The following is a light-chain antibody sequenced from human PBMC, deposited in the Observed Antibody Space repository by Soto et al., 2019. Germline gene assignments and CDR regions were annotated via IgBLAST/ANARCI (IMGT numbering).Light chain of an antibody. CDR1: QSVNSR. Sequence: EIVMTQSASTLSVSPGERATLSCRASQSVNSRLAWYQQKPGQTPRLLIYDASTRATGIPTRFSGSGSGTNFTLTISSLEPEDFAVYYCQQRRSWQVTFGQGTRLEIK. CDR2: DAS. CDR3: QQRRSWQVT. J-gene: IGKJ5*01. V-gene: IGKV3-15*01.